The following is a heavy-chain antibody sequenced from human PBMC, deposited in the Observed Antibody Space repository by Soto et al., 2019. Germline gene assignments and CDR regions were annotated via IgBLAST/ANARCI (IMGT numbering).Heavy chain of an antibody. V-gene: IGHV3-30*18. CDR2: ISNDGSYK. CDR3: AKGLYYYEISPDDY. CDR1: GFTFSSYA. Sequence: QVHLAESGGGVVQPGRSLRLSCAGSGFTFSSYAMHWVRQAPGKGLVWVAVISNDGSYKYYADSLKGRFIISSDNSKDTLYLPMTSLRAEETAGYYCAKGLYYYEISPDDYWDEGTLVSVSS. D-gene: IGHD3-22*01. J-gene: IGHJ4*02.